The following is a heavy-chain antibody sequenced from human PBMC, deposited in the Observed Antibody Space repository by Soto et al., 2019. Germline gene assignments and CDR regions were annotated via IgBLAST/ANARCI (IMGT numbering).Heavy chain of an antibody. J-gene: IGHJ5*02. V-gene: IGHV4-30-2*01. CDR3: ARGTAYSSSWYAPYSWFDP. CDR2: IYHSGST. Sequence: PSETLSLTCTVSGGSISSGGYYWSWIRQHPGKGLEWIGYIYHSGSTYYNPSLKSRVTISVDRSKNQFSLKLSSVTAADTAVYYCARGTAYSSSWYAPYSWFDPWGQGTLGTVSS. D-gene: IGHD6-13*01. CDR1: GGSISSGGYY.